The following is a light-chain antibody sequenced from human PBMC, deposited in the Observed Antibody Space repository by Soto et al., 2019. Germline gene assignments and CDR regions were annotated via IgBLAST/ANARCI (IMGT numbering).Light chain of an antibody. CDR1: TSNIGDNF. CDR3: AVWDNSMTAWV. Sequence: QSVLTQPPSASGTPGQRVTISCSGTTSNIGDNFVYWFQQIPGTAPKLLILRDSQRPSGVPDRFSGSKSDTSASLAITGLRSEDEAHYYCAVWDNSMTAWVFGGGTKVTVL. J-gene: IGLJ3*02. CDR2: RDS. V-gene: IGLV1-47*01.